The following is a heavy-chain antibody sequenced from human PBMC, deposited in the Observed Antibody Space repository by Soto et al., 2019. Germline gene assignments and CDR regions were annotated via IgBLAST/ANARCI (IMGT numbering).Heavy chain of an antibody. V-gene: IGHV1-2*04. J-gene: IGHJ3*02. D-gene: IGHD4-17*01. CDR3: AREKEDDSGDYNAFDI. Sequence: ALVKVSCKASGYTFTGYYMHWVRQAPGQGLEWMGWINPNSGGTNYAQKFQGWVTMTRDTSKNHFSLNLTSVTAADTAVYYCAREKEDDSGDYNAFDIWGQGTVVTVSS. CDR1: GYTFTGYY. CDR2: INPNSGGT.